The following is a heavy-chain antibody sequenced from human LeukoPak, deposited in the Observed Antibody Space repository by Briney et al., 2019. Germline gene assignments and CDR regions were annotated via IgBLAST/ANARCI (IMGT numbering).Heavy chain of an antibody. Sequence: SATLSLTCTVSGGSISSYYWTWIRQPPGKGLEWIGYVYYSGSTDYNPSLKSRLTISVDTSNKQFSLNLSSVTAADTAVYYCARRCSGPTCYTDAYDIWGQGTMVTVSS. CDR3: ARRCSGPTCYTDAYDI. J-gene: IGHJ3*02. V-gene: IGHV4-59*08. CDR1: GGSISSYY. CDR2: VYYSGST. D-gene: IGHD2-2*02.